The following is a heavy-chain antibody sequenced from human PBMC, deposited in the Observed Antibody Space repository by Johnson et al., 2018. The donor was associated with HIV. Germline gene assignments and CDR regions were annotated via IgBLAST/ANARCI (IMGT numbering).Heavy chain of an antibody. CDR1: GFTFSDYH. J-gene: IGHJ3*02. D-gene: IGHD2-2*01. CDR3: ATGPEYQLLWGAYAFDI. CDR2: ISSSGNTK. Sequence: QVQLVESGGGLVQPGRSLRLSCTASGFTFSDYHMSWIRQAPGKGLEWVSYISSSGNTKYKADSVTRRFTISRDNARNTLFLQMNSLKTEETSVYYCATGPEYQLLWGAYAFDIWGHGTMATVSS. V-gene: IGHV3-11*01.